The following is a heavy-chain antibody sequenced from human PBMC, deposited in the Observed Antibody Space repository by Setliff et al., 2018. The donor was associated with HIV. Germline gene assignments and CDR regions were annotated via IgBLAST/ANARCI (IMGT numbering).Heavy chain of an antibody. CDR1: GFTFSSYE. D-gene: IGHD2-15*01. J-gene: IGHJ3*02. Sequence: GGSLRLSCAASGFTFSSYEMHWVRQVIGKGLEWVSAIGTAGDRYYAGSVKGRVTISRENAKNSFYLQLNSLRAGDTAVYFCVREASGGGARPFDIWGQGTMVTVSS. CDR3: VREASGGGARPFDI. CDR2: IGTAGDR. V-gene: IGHV3-13*01.